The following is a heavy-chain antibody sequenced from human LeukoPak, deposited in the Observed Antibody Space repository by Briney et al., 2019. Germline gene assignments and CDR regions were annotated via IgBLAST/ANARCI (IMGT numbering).Heavy chain of an antibody. D-gene: IGHD4-11*01. V-gene: IGHV4-39*01. CDR3: ARNLGQTWGTVTTDLWYFDH. J-gene: IGHJ4*02. CDR1: GASIITTNYY. CDR2: ISYSGNA. Sequence: PSETLSLTCTVSGASIITTNYYWGWIRQPPGKGLEWIGSISYSGNAYYNPSLRSRLSISMDASKNQFSLRVRSVTAADTAVYYCARNLGQTWGTVTTDLWYFDHWGQGTLVPVSS.